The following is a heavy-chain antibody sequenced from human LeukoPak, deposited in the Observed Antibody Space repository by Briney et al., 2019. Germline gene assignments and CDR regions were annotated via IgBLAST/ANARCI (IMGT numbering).Heavy chain of an antibody. V-gene: IGHV3-7*01. D-gene: IGHD4-17*01. CDR2: INQDGSAE. CDR3: VRLFGGVTTFDY. Sequence: GGSLRLSCAASGFTFSTYSMSWVRQAPGKGMDWVASINQDGSAEYYVDSVRGRFTISRDNAKNSLYLQVNSLRVDDTAVYYCVRLFGGVTTFDYWGQGTLVTVSS. J-gene: IGHJ4*02. CDR1: GFTFSTYS.